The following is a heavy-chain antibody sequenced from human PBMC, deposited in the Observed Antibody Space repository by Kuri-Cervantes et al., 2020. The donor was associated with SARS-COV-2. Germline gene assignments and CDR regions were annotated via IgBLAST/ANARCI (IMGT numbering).Heavy chain of an antibody. CDR2: ISAYNGNT. D-gene: IGHD3-3*01. V-gene: IGHV1-18*01. CDR3: AREDYDFWSGYSDY. Sequence: ASVKVSCKASGYTFTSYGISWVRQAPGRGLEWMGWISAYNGNTNYAQKLQGRVTMTTDTSTSTAYMELRSLRSDDTAVYYCAREDYDFWSGYSDYWGQGTLVTVSS. J-gene: IGHJ4*02. CDR1: GYTFTSYG.